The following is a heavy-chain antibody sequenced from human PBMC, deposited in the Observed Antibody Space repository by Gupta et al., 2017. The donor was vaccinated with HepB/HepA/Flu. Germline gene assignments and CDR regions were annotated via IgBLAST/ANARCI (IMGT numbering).Heavy chain of an antibody. CDR2: ISAYNGNT. V-gene: IGHV1-18*01. CDR3: ARVPPSTRNTGNWFDP. J-gene: IGHJ5*02. CDR1: GYTFTSYG. Sequence: QVQLVQSGAEVKKPGASVKVSCKASGYTFTSYGISWVRPAPGQGLEWMGWISAYNGNTNYAQKLQGRVTMTTDTSTSTAYMELRSLRSDDTAVYYCARVPPSTRNTGNWFDPWGQGTLVTVSS. D-gene: IGHD1-14*01.